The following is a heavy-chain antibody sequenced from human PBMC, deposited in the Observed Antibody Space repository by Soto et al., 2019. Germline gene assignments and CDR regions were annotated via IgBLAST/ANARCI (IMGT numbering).Heavy chain of an antibody. V-gene: IGHV4-61*01. CDR2: IYYSGST. CDR1: GGSVSSGSYY. D-gene: IGHD3-3*01. CDR3: ARAPSIGAWSGYSTDYYYGMDV. Sequence: QVQLQESGPGLVKPSETLSLTCTVSGGSVSSGSYYWSWIRQPPGKGLEWIGYIYYSGSTNYNPSLKSRVTISVDTSKNQFSLKLSSVTAADTAVYYCARAPSIGAWSGYSTDYYYGMDVWGQGTTVTVSS. J-gene: IGHJ6*02.